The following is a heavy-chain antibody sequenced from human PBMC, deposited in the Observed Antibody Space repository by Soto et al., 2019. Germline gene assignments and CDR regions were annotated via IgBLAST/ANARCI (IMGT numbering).Heavy chain of an antibody. J-gene: IGHJ4*02. CDR3: ARSPGINMIVVDTYAFDY. D-gene: IGHD3-22*01. CDR2: ISAYNGNT. CDR1: GYTFTSYG. V-gene: IGHV1-18*04. Sequence: ASVKVSCKASGYTFTSYGISWVRQAPGQGLEWMGWISAYNGNTNYAQKLQGGVTMTTDTSTSTAYMELRSLRSDDTAVYYCARSPGINMIVVDTYAFDYWGQGTLVTVSS.